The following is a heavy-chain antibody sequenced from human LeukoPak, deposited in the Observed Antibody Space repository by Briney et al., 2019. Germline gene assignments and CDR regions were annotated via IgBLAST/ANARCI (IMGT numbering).Heavy chain of an antibody. CDR2: IKGQTNGGTT. J-gene: IGHJ4*02. CDR1: GFTFSKAS. Sequence: GGSLRLSCTASGFTFSKASLSWVRQAPGKGLEWVGRIKGQTNGGTTDYAAPVKGRFTISRDDSQNTLYLQMNSLETEDTAVYFCSTGASSGGRSFSLGYWGQGTLVTVSS. CDR3: STGASSGGRSFSLGY. D-gene: IGHD2-15*01. V-gene: IGHV3-15*01.